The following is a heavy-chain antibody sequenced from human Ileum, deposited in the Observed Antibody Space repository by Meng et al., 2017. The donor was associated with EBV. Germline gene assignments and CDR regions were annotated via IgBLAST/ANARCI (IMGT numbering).Heavy chain of an antibody. CDR3: ARGGWSLDY. V-gene: IGHV4-59*08. Sequence: HVQLQESRPGLVKPSQTLSLTCTVSGGSISRYYWSWIRQPPGKGLEWIGYIYYSGSTNYNPSRKSRVTISVDTSKTQFSLNLSSVTAADTAVYYCARGGWSLDYWGQGTLVTVSS. J-gene: IGHJ4*02. CDR2: IYYSGST. D-gene: IGHD2-15*01. CDR1: GGSISRYY.